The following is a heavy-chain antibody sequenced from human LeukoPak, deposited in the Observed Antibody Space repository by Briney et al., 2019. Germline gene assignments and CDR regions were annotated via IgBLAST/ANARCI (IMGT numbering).Heavy chain of an antibody. CDR2: ISGSGGST. V-gene: IGHV3-23*01. J-gene: IGHJ4*02. D-gene: IGHD3-22*01. CDR3: AKDSSPDSSGYFPRRAYFDY. Sequence: AGSLRLSCAASGFTFSSYAMSWVRQAPGKGLEWVSAISGSGGSTSYADSVKGRFTISRDNSKNTLYLQMNSLRAEDTAVYYCAKDSSPDSSGYFPRRAYFDYWGQGTLATVSS. CDR1: GFTFSSYA.